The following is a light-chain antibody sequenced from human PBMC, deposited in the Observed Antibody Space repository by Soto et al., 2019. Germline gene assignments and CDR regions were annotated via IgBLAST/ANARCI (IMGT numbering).Light chain of an antibody. V-gene: IGKV3-20*01. Sequence: EIVLTQPPGTLSLSPGERATLSCRASQSVSSSYLAWYQQKPGQAPRLLIYGASSRATAIPDRFSGSGSGTDFTLTITRLEPEDFAVYYCQQYGSSPLTFGPGTKVDIK. CDR3: QQYGSSPLT. CDR1: QSVSSSY. J-gene: IGKJ3*01. CDR2: GAS.